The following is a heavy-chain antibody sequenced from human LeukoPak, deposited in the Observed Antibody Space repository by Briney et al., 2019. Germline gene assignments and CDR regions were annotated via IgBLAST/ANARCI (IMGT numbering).Heavy chain of an antibody. D-gene: IGHD3-3*01. CDR3: ARDSEPQLRFFGEYFDY. Sequence: ASVKVSCKASGYTFTSYYMHWVRQAPGQGLEWMGIINPSGGSTSYAQKFQGRVTMTRDTSTSTVYMELNSLRAEDTAVYYCARDSEPQLRFFGEYFDYWGQGTLVTVSS. CDR2: INPSGGST. CDR1: GYTFTSYY. V-gene: IGHV1-46*01. J-gene: IGHJ4*02.